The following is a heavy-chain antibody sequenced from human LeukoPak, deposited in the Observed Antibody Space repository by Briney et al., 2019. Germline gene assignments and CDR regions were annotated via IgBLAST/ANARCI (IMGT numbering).Heavy chain of an antibody. D-gene: IGHD4-17*01. CDR2: ISYDGSNK. CDR3: ANEVGDYGDYGGVY. J-gene: IGHJ4*02. Sequence: GGSLRLSCAASGFTFSSYGMHWVRQAPGKGLEWVAVISYDGSNKYYADSVKGRFTISRDNSKNTLYLQMNSLRAEGTAVYYCANEVGDYGDYGGVYWGQGTLVTVSS. V-gene: IGHV3-30*18. CDR1: GFTFSSYG.